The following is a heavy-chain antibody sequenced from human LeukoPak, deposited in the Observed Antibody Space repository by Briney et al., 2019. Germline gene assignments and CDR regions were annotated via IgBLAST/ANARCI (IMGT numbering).Heavy chain of an antibody. V-gene: IGHV5-51*01. Sequence: GDSLKISCKGSGYSFARYWIAWVRQMPGKGLEWVGIIYPDGSDTRYSPSFQGQVTISADKSISTAYLQWSRLKASDSAIYYCARQVSRCNSTTCYSGWIDPWGQGTLVSVSA. D-gene: IGHD2-15*01. CDR1: GYSFARYW. J-gene: IGHJ5*02. CDR2: IYPDGSDT. CDR3: ARQVSRCNSTTCYSGWIDP.